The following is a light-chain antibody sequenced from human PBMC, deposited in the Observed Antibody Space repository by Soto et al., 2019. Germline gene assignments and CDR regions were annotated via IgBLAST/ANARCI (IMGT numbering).Light chain of an antibody. Sequence: DIVLTQSPGTLSLSPGERATLSCRASQSVSSSFLAWYQQKPGQAPRLLIYRAASLACGIPSRFSASGSGTDFTLTISDVQPDDFALYYCHHRQSYPGAFGQGTKVDIK. V-gene: IGKV3-20*01. J-gene: IGKJ1*01. CDR1: QSVSSSF. CDR2: RAA. CDR3: HHRQSYPGA.